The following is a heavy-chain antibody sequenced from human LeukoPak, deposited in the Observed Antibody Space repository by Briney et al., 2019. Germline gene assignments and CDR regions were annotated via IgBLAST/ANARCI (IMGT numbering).Heavy chain of an antibody. CDR2: ISGSSSYI. Sequence: GGSLRLSCAASGFTFSTYNMNWVRQAPGKGLEWVSSISGSSSYIYYTDSVKGRFSISRDNAKNSLYLQMNSLRAEDTAVYYCARDLLGWELHYFDYWGQGTLVTVSS. CDR1: GFTFSTYN. CDR3: ARDLLGWELHYFDY. V-gene: IGHV3-21*01. J-gene: IGHJ4*02. D-gene: IGHD1-26*01.